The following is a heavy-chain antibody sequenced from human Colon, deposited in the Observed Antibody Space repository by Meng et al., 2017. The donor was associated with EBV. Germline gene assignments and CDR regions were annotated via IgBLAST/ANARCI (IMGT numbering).Heavy chain of an antibody. Sequence: LRRKEMCARLVKLWSMRSIHSTVSVVAVSRATSSGSWLQEHAGKEPGGIGTISYSRSTYATPSYKRRVTISADTCKHQFSLKLCAMTAEDLAVYYCARYDLWSAYWGYWGKETLVTVSS. CDR1: VVAVSRATSS. V-gene: IGHV4-39*07. D-gene: IGHD3-3*01. CDR3: ARYDLWSAYWGY. J-gene: IGHJ4*02. CDR2: ISYSRST.